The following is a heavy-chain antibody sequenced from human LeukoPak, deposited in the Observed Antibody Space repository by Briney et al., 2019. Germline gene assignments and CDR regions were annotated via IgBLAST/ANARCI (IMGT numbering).Heavy chain of an antibody. CDR3: AIRGGPGSLDAFDI. Sequence: GGSLRLSCAASDFIVRSNYMTWVRQTRGKGLEWVSVIYNDGSAYYADSVRGRFTISRDTSKNTVYLQMDSLRAEDTAVYYCAIRGGPGSLDAFDIWGQGTMVTVSS. CDR2: IYNDGSA. D-gene: IGHD1-14*01. CDR1: DFIVRSNY. J-gene: IGHJ3*02. V-gene: IGHV3-53*01.